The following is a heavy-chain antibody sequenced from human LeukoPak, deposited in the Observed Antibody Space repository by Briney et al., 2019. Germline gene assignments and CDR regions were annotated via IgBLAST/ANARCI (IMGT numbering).Heavy chain of an antibody. CDR3: AKEGDQFRGYLDA. V-gene: IGHV3-33*06. CDR1: GFMFSRLG. J-gene: IGHJ6*03. CDR2: IWHDGSVE. D-gene: IGHD3-16*01. Sequence: PGGSLRLSXAASGFMFSRLGMQWVSQAPGEGLEWVAMIWHDGSVEEYADSVKGRFTISRDNSQNTLYLQMNSLRDDDTAVYYCAKEGDQFRGYLDAWGKGTTVTVSS.